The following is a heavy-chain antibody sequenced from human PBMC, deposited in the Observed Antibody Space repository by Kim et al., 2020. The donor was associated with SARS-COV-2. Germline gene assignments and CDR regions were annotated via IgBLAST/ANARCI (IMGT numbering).Heavy chain of an antibody. V-gene: IGHV3-21*01. J-gene: IGHJ6*02. CDR2: ISSSSSYI. Sequence: GGSLRLSCAASGFTFSSYSMNWVRQAPGKGLEWVSSISSSSSYIYYADSVKGRFTISRDNAKNSLYLQMNSLRAEDTAVYYCARGGRQTTYYYYGMDVWGQGTTVTVSS. CDR1: GFTFSSYS. CDR3: ARGGRQTTYYYYGMDV. D-gene: IGHD2-15*01.